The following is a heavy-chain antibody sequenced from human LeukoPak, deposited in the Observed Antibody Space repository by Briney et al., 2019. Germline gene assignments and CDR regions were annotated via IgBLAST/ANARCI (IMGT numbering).Heavy chain of an antibody. V-gene: IGHV3-48*01. CDR1: GFTFITYS. Sequence: PGGSLRLSCAASGFTFITYSMNWVRQAPGKGLEWVSYISSSSSTIYYADSVKGRFTISRDNAKNSLYLQMNSLRAEDTAVYYCAGHPGRFAYWGQGTLVTVSS. J-gene: IGHJ4*02. CDR2: ISSSSSTI. D-gene: IGHD1-1*01. CDR3: AGHPGRFAY.